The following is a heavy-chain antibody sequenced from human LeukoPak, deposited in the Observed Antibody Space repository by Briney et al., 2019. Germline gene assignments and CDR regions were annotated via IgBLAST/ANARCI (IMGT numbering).Heavy chain of an antibody. CDR3: ARHGMASDYDILTGDH. Sequence: GGSLQSSFQGSGYGFTSYWIGWVRQLPGKGREWMGIIYPGDSDTRYSPSFQGQVTISADKSISTAYLQWSSLKASDTAMYYCARHGMASDYDILTGDHWGQGTLVTVSS. D-gene: IGHD3-9*01. J-gene: IGHJ1*01. V-gene: IGHV5-51*01. CDR2: IYPGDSDT. CDR1: GYGFTSYW.